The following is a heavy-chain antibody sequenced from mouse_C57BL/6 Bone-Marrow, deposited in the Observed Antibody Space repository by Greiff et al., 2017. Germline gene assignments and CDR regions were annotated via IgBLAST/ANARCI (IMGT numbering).Heavy chain of an antibody. CDR3: ARRDYGSSYDWYCDV. Sequence: EVQGVESGGDLVKPGGSLKLSCAASGFTFSSYGMSWVRQTPDKRLEWVATISSGGSYTYYPDSVKGRFTISRDNAKNTLYLQMSSLKSEDTAMYYCARRDYGSSYDWYCDVWGTGTTVTVSS. V-gene: IGHV5-6*01. D-gene: IGHD1-1*01. CDR2: ISSGGSYT. J-gene: IGHJ1*03. CDR1: GFTFSSYG.